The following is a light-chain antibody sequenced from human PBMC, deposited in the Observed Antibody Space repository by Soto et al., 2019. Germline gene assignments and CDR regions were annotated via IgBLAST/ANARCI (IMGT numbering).Light chain of an antibody. CDR1: QSVSSY. Sequence: EIVLTQSPATLSLSPGERATLSCRASQSVSSYLAWYQQKPGQAPRLLIYDASNRAAGIPARFSGSGSGTDFTLTISSLEPEDFAVYYCEYYGSSITFGGGTKVDIK. J-gene: IGKJ4*01. CDR2: DAS. V-gene: IGKV3-11*01. CDR3: EYYGSSIT.